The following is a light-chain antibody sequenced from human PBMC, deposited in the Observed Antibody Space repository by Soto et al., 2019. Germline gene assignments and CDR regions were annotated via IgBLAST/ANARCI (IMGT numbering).Light chain of an antibody. CDR2: DAS. Sequence: ETVLTQSPATLSLSPGERATLSCRASQSVSTYLAWYQQKPGQPPRLLIYDASNRATGIPARFSGSGSGTDFTLTISSLEPEDFAVYYCQQRSNWPPLTFGGVTKVEIK. CDR1: QSVSTY. CDR3: QQRSNWPPLT. J-gene: IGKJ4*01. V-gene: IGKV3-11*01.